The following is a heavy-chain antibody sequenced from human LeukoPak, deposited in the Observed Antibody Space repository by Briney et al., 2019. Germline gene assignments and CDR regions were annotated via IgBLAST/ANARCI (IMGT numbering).Heavy chain of an antibody. CDR3: ARGHLGIVVVPAVPDY. J-gene: IGHJ4*02. CDR1: GYTFTGHY. Sequence: ASVKVSCKASGYTFTGHYMHWVRQAPGQGLEWMGWINPNSGGTNYAQKFQGRVTMTRDTSISTAYMELSRLRSDDTAVYYCARGHLGIVVVPAVPDYWGQGTLVTVSS. V-gene: IGHV1-2*02. D-gene: IGHD2-2*01. CDR2: INPNSGGT.